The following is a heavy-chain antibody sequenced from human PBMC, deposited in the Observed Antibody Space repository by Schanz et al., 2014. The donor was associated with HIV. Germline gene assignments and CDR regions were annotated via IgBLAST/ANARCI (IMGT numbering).Heavy chain of an antibody. J-gene: IGHJ2*01. Sequence: QVQLVQSGPEVKKPGASVRVSCETSGYTFSDYDINWVRQAPGQGLEWMGWVNPESGNTGMADTFLGRLSLTRFTSTGTAYMELDNLRSEDTAIYYCVRAASFHFDKEGYYRNWYFDFWGRGTLVAVSS. V-gene: IGHV1-8*02. CDR3: VRAASFHFDKEGYYRNWYFDF. CDR1: GYTFSDYD. D-gene: IGHD1-26*01. CDR2: VNPESGNT.